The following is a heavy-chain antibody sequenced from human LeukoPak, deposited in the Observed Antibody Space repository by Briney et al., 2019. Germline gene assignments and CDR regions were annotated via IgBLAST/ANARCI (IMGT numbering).Heavy chain of an antibody. CDR3: ARVSYDFWSGYYTGYYYYYGMDV. D-gene: IGHD3-3*01. CDR2: IYSGGST. Sequence: PSETLSLTCTVSGDSITSSAFYWGWVRQAPGKGLEWVSVIYSGGSTYYADSVKGRFTISRDNSKNTLYLQMNSLRAEDTAVYYCARVSYDFWSGYYTGYYYYYGMDVWGQGTTVTVSS. J-gene: IGHJ6*02. CDR1: GDSITSSAFY. V-gene: IGHV3-66*01.